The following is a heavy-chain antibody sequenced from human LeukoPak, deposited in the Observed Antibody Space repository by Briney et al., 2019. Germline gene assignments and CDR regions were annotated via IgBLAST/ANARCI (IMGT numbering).Heavy chain of an antibody. V-gene: IGHV4-39*01. Sequence: SETLSLTCTVSGGSISSYYWSWIPQPPGKGLEWIGSIYYSGSTYYNPSLKSRVTISVDTSKNQFSLKLSSVTAADTAVYYCARQGGSYQYYFDYWGQGTLVTVSS. CDR3: ARQGGSYQYYFDY. J-gene: IGHJ4*02. D-gene: IGHD1-26*01. CDR1: GGSISSYY. CDR2: IYYSGST.